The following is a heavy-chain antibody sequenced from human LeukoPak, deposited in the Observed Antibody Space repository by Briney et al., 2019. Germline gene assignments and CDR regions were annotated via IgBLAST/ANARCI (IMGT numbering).Heavy chain of an antibody. D-gene: IGHD3-9*01. CDR1: GGSISSGSYY. CDR2: IYTSGST. J-gene: IGHJ4*02. V-gene: IGHV4-61*02. CDR3: ARADPYYDILTGPEASFDY. Sequence: SETLSLTCTVSGGSISSGSYYWSWIRQPAGEGLEWIGRIYTSGSTNYNPSLKSRVTISVDTSKNQSSLKLSSVTAADTAVYYCARADPYYDILTGPEASFDYWGQGTLVTVSS.